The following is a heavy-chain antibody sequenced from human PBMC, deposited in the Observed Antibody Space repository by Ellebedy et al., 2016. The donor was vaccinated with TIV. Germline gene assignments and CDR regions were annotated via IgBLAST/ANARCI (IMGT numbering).Heavy chain of an antibody. CDR1: GDSITGHY. CDR3: ATSRLSYDWDY. CDR2: IYYTGSANT. Sequence: MPSETLSLTCTVSGDSITGHYLSWFRQPPGKGLEWIVHIYYTGSANTRFNPSLKSRVTISVDTSKYQISLNLSSMTAADTAVYYCATSRLSYDWDYWGQGTLVSVSS. D-gene: IGHD3-3*01. V-gene: IGHV4-59*08. J-gene: IGHJ4*02.